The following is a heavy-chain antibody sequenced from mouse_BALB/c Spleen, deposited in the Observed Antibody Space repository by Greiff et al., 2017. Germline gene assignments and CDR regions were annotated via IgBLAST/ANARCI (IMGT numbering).Heavy chain of an antibody. CDR3: ARDGGYPYAMDY. V-gene: IGHV3-5*02. Sequence: DVQLQESGPGLVKPSQTVSLTCTVTGISITTGNYRWSWIRQFPGNKLEWIGYIYYSGTITYNPSLTSRTTITRDTSKNQFFLEMNSLTAEDTATYYCARDGGYPYAMDYWGQGTSVTVSS. D-gene: IGHD3-1*01. J-gene: IGHJ4*01. CDR2: IYYSGTI. CDR1: GISITTGNYR.